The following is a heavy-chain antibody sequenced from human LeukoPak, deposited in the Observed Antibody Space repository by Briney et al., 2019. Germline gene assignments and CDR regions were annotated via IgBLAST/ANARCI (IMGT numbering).Heavy chain of an antibody. D-gene: IGHD4-17*01. V-gene: IGHV4-59*01. J-gene: IGHJ4*02. CDR3: ARVKGDYSFDY. Sequence: PSETLSLTCTVSGVSISSYYWSWIRQPPGKGLEWIGYIYYSGSTNYNPSLKSRVTISVDTSKNQFSLKLSSVTAADTAMYYCARVKGDYSFDYWGQGTLVTVSS. CDR2: IYYSGST. CDR1: GVSISSYY.